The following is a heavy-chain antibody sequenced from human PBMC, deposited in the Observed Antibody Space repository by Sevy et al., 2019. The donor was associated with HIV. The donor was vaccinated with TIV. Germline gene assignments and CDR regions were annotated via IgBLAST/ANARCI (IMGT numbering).Heavy chain of an antibody. J-gene: IGHJ6*02. Sequence: SETLSLTCTVSGDSISSYYWSWIRQPPGKGLEWIGYLFYSGSTNYNPALKSRVTISVDTTKNQVSLKLRSVTAADAAVYYCARGIAAPRGMDVWGQGTTVTVSS. D-gene: IGHD6-13*01. CDR3: ARGIAAPRGMDV. CDR1: GDSISSYY. CDR2: LFYSGST. V-gene: IGHV4-59*01.